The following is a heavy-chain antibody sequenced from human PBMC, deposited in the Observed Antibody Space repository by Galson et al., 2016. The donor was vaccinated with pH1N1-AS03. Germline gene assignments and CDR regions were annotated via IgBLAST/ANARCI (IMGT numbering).Heavy chain of an antibody. J-gene: IGHJ4*02. CDR1: GYTLTRYY. Sequence: SVKVSCKASGYTLTRYYKHWVRQAPGQGLEWMGIIDPSGGPTTYAPKFQGRITITTDTSTSTAYMELVSLRSEDTAVYYCARRYYFDYWGQGTLVTVSS. CDR2: IDPSGGPT. CDR3: ARRYYFDY. D-gene: IGHD3-16*02. V-gene: IGHV1-46*01.